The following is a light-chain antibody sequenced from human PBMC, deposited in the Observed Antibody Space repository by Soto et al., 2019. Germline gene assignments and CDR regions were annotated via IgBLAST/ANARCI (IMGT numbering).Light chain of an antibody. CDR3: CSYAGSYTWV. Sequence: QSALTQPRSVSGSPGQSVTISCTGTSSDVGGYKLVSWYQQHPGKAPKLMIYDVSERPSGVPDRFSASKSGNTASLTISGLHAEDEADYYCCSYAGSYTWVFGGGTKLTVL. CDR2: DVS. V-gene: IGLV2-11*01. CDR1: SSDVGGYKL. J-gene: IGLJ3*02.